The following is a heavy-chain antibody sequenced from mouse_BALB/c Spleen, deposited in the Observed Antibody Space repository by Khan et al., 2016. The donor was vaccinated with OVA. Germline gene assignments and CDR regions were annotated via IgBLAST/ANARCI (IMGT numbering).Heavy chain of an antibody. J-gene: IGHJ3*01. Sequence: EVKLEESGGGLVQPGGSMKLSCVASGFTFSTYWMSWVRQSPEKGLEWVAEIRLKSDNYATHYAKSVKGKFTISRDDSKSRLYLQMNSLRAEDTGIYYCTDRFLWGQGTLVTVSA. CDR1: GFTFSTYW. CDR2: IRLKSDNYAT. V-gene: IGHV6-3*01. CDR3: TDRFL.